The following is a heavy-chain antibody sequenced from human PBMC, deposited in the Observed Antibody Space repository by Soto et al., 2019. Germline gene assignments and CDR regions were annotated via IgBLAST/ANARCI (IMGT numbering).Heavy chain of an antibody. Sequence: SETLSLTCTVSGGSISSGGYYWSGIRHHPGKGLEWIGYIYYSGSTYYNPSLKSRVTISVHTSKNQFSLKLSSVTAADTAVYYCARAHGSGVDYNYTDVWGNDTTAPVAS. J-gene: IGHJ6*03. V-gene: IGHV4-31*03. CDR2: IYYSGST. CDR3: ARAHGSGVDYNYTDV. CDR1: GGSISSGGYY. D-gene: IGHD3-10*01.